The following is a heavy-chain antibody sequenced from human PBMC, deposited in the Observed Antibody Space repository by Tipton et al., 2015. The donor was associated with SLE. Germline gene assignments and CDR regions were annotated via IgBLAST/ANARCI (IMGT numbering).Heavy chain of an antibody. V-gene: IGHV3-23*03. J-gene: IGHJ4*02. D-gene: IGHD7-27*01. Sequence: SLRLSCAASGFTFSDFAMTWVRQASGQGLEWVALIYTGGSTYYADSVEGRFTISRDNSKNMVHLEMDDVRLEDMGIYYCAKVSPWVDYWGQGTLVTVSS. CDR1: GFTFSDFA. CDR2: IYTGGST. CDR3: AKVSPWVDY.